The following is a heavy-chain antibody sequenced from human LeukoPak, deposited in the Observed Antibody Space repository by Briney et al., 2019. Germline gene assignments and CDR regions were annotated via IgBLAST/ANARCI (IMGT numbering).Heavy chain of an antibody. D-gene: IGHD3-22*01. V-gene: IGHV1-18*01. J-gene: IGHJ4*02. CDR3: ARDPSNTSGYNAWFDY. CDR1: AYTFTRYG. CDR2: ISCYNGNT. Sequence: ASVKVSCKASAYTFTRYGISWVRQAPGQGLEWMGWISCYNGNTHYAQNYQGRLTMTTDTSTSTAYMELGSLRSDDTAVYYCARDPSNTSGYNAWFDYWGQGTLVTVSS.